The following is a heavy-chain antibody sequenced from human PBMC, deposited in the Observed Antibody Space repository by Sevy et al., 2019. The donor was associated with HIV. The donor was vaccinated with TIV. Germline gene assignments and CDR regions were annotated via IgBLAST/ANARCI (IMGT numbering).Heavy chain of an antibody. Sequence: GGSLRLSCAASGFTFSSYAMHWVRQAPGKGLEWVAVISYDGSNKYYADSVKGRFTISRDNSKNTLYLQMNSLRAEDTAVYYCARWGSGWYYFDFWGQRTLVTVSS. CDR3: ARWGSGWYYFDF. D-gene: IGHD6-19*01. CDR2: ISYDGSNK. J-gene: IGHJ4*02. CDR1: GFTFSSYA. V-gene: IGHV3-30*04.